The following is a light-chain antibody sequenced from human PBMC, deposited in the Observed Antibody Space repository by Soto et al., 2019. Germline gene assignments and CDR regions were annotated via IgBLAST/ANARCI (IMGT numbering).Light chain of an antibody. CDR3: ATWDSSLNCGV. CDR2: DNN. CDR1: SSNIGIND. J-gene: IGLJ2*01. V-gene: IGLV1-51*01. Sequence: QSVLTQPTSVFAAPGQKVTVSCSGSSSNIGINDVCWYQQFPGAAPKVLICDNNERPLEIPDRFSVSKSGTSATLDITGLQTGDEADYYCATWDSSLNCGVFGGGTKLTVL.